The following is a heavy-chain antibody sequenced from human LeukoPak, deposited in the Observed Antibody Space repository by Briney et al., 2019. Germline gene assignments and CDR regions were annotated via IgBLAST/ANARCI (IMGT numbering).Heavy chain of an antibody. CDR1: GYSISSGYY. Sequence: SETLSLTCTVSGYSISSGYYWGWIRQPPGKGLEWIGSIYHSGRTFYNPSLKSRVTISVDTSKNQFSLKLSSVTAADTAVYYCASSSGWSFDYWGQGTLVTVSS. CDR3: ASSSGWSFDY. J-gene: IGHJ4*02. CDR2: IYHSGRT. D-gene: IGHD6-19*01. V-gene: IGHV4-38-2*02.